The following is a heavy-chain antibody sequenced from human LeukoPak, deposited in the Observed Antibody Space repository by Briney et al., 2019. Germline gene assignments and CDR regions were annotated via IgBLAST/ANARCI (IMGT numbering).Heavy chain of an antibody. D-gene: IGHD3-16*01. V-gene: IGHV3-7*04. CDR2: INQDGSEK. Sequence: GGSLRLSCAASGFTFSSYWMSWVRQPPVKGLEWVANINQDGSEKYYVDSVKGRFTISRDNAKNSLYLQMNSLRAEDMAVYYCARGMSTGEYWGQGTLVTVSS. CDR3: ARGMSTGEY. CDR1: GFTFSSYW. J-gene: IGHJ4*02.